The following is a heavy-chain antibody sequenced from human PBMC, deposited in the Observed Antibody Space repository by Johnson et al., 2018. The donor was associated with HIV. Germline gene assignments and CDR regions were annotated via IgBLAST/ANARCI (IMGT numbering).Heavy chain of an antibody. CDR3: ARRASGWHAFDI. J-gene: IGHJ3*02. CDR2: IGTAGDT. Sequence: VQLVESGGGVVQPGRSLRLSCAASGFTFSSYDMHWVRQATGKGLEWVSAIGTAGDTYYPGSVKGRFTISRENAKNSLYLQMNSLRVEDTAVYVCARRASGWHAFDIWGQGTMVTVSS. D-gene: IGHD6-19*01. V-gene: IGHV3-13*01. CDR1: GFTFSSYD.